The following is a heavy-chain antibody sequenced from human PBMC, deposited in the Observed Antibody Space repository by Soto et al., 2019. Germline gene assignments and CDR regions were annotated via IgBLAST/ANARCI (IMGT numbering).Heavy chain of an antibody. Sequence: QVHLVQSGAEVKKPGASVKVSCKASGYIFINYYIHWVRQAPGHGLEWMAIINPTGGRTNYAQKFQGRGTLTMDTSTSTVYMELSSLTSEDTGMYYCARHRAAGDLWGQGTLVTVSS. CDR1: GYIFINYY. J-gene: IGHJ4*02. V-gene: IGHV1-46*01. CDR2: INPTGGRT. CDR3: ARHRAAGDL. D-gene: IGHD2-21*01.